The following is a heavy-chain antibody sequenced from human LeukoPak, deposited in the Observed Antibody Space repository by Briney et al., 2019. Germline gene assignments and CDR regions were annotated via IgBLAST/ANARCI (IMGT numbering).Heavy chain of an antibody. V-gene: IGHV4-39*07. Sequence: SETLSLTCTVSGGSISSSSYYWGWIRQPPGKGLEWIGSIYYSGSTYYNPSLKSRVTISVDASKNQFSLKLSSVTAADTAVYYCARVTTVEPYYFDYWGQGTLVTVSS. J-gene: IGHJ4*02. CDR2: IYYSGST. D-gene: IGHD4-23*01. CDR3: ARVTTVEPYYFDY. CDR1: GGSISSSSYY.